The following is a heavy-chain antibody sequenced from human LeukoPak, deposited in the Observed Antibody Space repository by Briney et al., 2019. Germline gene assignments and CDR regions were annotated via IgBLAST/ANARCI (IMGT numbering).Heavy chain of an antibody. CDR3: ARGVGGDWFPDN. D-gene: IGHD3/OR15-3a*01. CDR1: GFTSSSYW. Sequence: GGSLRLSCAVSGFTSSSYWMSWVRHAPGKGLEWVANMNPDGSIRYYVASVKGRFTISRDNAMNSLHLQMNSLKAEDTAVYYCARGVGGDWFPDNWGHGTLVTVSS. J-gene: IGHJ4*01. CDR2: MNPDGSIR. V-gene: IGHV3-7*01.